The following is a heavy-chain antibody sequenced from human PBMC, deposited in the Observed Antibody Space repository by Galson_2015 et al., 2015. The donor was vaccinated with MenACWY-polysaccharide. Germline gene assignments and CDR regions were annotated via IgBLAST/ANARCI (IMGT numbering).Heavy chain of an antibody. J-gene: IGHJ5*02. Sequence: SLRLSCAASEFTFSSYWMSWVRQAPGKGLEWVANIKQGGSERHYVDSVKGRFSISRDDPKKSLYLQMNSLRAEDTAVYYCAREKREGGGFGPWGRGTLVTVSS. V-gene: IGHV3-7*05. CDR3: AREKREGGGFGP. CDR2: IKQGGSER. CDR1: EFTFSSYW. D-gene: IGHD3-16*01.